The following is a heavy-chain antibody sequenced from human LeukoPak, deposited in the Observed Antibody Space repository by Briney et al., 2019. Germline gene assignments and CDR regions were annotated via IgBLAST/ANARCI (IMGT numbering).Heavy chain of an antibody. CDR1: GGSTSDSNYH. CDR3: AREYSSSWTYYFDY. Sequence: SRTLSLTCTVSGGSTSDSNYHWGWIRQSPGQGLEWIGSIYYSGSTYYNPSLKSRVTISVDTSKNQFSLKLRSVTAADTAGYYCAREYSSSWTYYFDYWGQGTLVTVSS. D-gene: IGHD6-13*01. V-gene: IGHV4-39*02. CDR2: IYYSGST. J-gene: IGHJ4*02.